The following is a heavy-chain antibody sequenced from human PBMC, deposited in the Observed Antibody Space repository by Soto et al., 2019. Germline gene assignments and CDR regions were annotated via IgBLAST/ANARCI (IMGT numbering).Heavy chain of an antibody. J-gene: IGHJ4*02. Sequence: EVQLLESGGGLAQPGGSLRLSCAASGFAFRRSAMAWIRQTPGKGLQWVSAITVAGGGIYYADSVKGRFTISRDNSKKTLYLQMNSLSAEDTAQYFCAKWPPSPKMGVTSHWGQGTLVTVSS. CDR2: ITVAGGGI. CDR3: AKWPPSPKMGVTSH. D-gene: IGHD1-26*01. V-gene: IGHV3-23*01. CDR1: GFAFRRSA.